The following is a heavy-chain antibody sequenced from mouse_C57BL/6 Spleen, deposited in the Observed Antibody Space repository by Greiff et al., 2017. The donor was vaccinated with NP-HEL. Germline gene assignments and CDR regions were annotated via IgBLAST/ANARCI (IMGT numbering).Heavy chain of an antibody. CDR3: ARDYGSSRGYFDV. CDR2: IDPSDSYT. CDR1: GYTFTSYW. V-gene: IGHV1-69*01. D-gene: IGHD1-1*01. Sequence: VQLQQPGAELVMPGASVKLSCKASGYTFTSYWMHWVKQRPGQGLEWIGEIDPSDSYTNYNQKFKGKSTLTVDKSSSTAYMQLSSLTSEDSAVYYCARDYGSSRGYFDVWGTGTTVTVSS. J-gene: IGHJ1*03.